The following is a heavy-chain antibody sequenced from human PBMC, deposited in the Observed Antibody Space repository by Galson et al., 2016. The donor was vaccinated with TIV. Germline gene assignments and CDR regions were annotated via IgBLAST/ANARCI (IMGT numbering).Heavy chain of an antibody. D-gene: IGHD6-19*01. J-gene: IGHJ4*02. CDR3: ARGATSDWPFDY. V-gene: IGHV1-3*01. CDR2: INAGNGDT. Sequence: SGFSLKDYGTHWVRQAPGHGLEWMGWINAGNGDTKYSQKFQGRVTISRDTSASTAYMELSSLTSEDTAMYYCARGATSDWPFDYWGQATLVTVSS. CDR1: GFSLKDYG.